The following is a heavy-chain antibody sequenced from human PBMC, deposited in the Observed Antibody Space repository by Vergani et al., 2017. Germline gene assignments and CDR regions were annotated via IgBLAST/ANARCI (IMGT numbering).Heavy chain of an antibody. V-gene: IGHV3-15*01. CDR2: IKSKTDGGTT. D-gene: IGHD4-11*01. CDR3: TTVARMTTAVYYYYMDV. J-gene: IGHJ6*03. Sequence: APGKGLEWVGRIKSKTDGGTTDYAAPVKGRFTISRDDSKNTLYLQMNSLKTEDTAVYYCTTVARMTTAVYYYYMDVWGKGP.